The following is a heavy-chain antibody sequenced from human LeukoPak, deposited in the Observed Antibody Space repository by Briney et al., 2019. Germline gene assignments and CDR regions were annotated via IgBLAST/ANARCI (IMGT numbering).Heavy chain of an antibody. CDR3: AREILGMEGTNWFDP. J-gene: IGHJ5*02. D-gene: IGHD2-15*01. V-gene: IGHV3-21*04. CDR2: ISSSSSYI. CDR1: GFTFSSYS. Sequence: GGSLRLSCAASGFTFSSYSMNWVRQAPGKGLEWVSSISSSSSYIYYADSVKGRFTISRDNSKNTLYLQMNSLRAEDTAVYYCAREILGMEGTNWFDPWGQGTLVTVSS.